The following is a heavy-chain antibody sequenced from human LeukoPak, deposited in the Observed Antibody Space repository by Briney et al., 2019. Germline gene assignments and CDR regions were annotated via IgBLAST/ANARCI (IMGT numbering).Heavy chain of an antibody. J-gene: IGHJ4*02. CDR2: IYTSGST. CDR1: GGSISSGSYY. D-gene: IGHD3-3*01. Sequence: SQTLSLTCTVSGGSISSGSYYWSWIRQPAGKGLEWIGRIYTSGSTNYNPSLKSRVTISVDTSKNQFSLKLSSVTAADTAVYYCARERSRRFLITKTESGSNFDYWGQGTLVTVSS. CDR3: ARERSRRFLITKTESGSNFDY. V-gene: IGHV4-61*02.